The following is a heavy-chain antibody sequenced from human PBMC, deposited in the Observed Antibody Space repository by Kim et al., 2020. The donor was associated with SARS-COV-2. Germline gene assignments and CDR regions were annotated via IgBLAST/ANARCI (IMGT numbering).Heavy chain of an antibody. J-gene: IGHJ4*01. Sequence: GGSLRLSCGASGFTFSTYWMSWVRQAPGRGVEWVATIKQDGSDKYYVDSVKGRFTISRDNAKKSLFLQMSSLRAEDTAVYYCARMGWYFDSWGHGTLVTVSS. CDR1: GFTFSTYW. D-gene: IGHD6-19*01. V-gene: IGHV3-7*01. CDR3: ARMGWYFDS. CDR2: IKQDGSDK.